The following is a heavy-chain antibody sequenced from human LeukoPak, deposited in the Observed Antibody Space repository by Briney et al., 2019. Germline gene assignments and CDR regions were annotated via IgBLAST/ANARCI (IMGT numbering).Heavy chain of an antibody. CDR3: ANYYSGYDDDAFDI. CDR2: SNHSGST. Sequence: SEPLSLTCAVCGGPFRGYHWSWIRQPPGKGLECIGESNHSGSTNYNPSLKSRVTISVDTSKKQFSLKLSSVTAADTAVYYCANYYSGYDDDAFDIWGQGTMVTVSS. J-gene: IGHJ3*02. V-gene: IGHV4-34*01. D-gene: IGHD5-12*01. CDR1: GGPFRGYH.